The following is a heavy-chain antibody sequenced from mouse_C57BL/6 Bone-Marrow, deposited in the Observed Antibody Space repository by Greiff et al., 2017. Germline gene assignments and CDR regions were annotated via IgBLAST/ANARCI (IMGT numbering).Heavy chain of an antibody. J-gene: IGHJ3*01. Sequence: EVQVVESGGGLVKPGGSLKLSCAASGFTFSSYAMSWVRQTPEKRLEWVATISDGGSYTYYPDNVKGRFTISRDNAKNNLYLQLSHLKSEDTAMYYCARDEEKGYTFAYWGQGTLVTVSA. CDR1: GFTFSSYA. CDR2: ISDGGSYT. CDR3: ARDEEKGYTFAY. D-gene: IGHD2-14*01. V-gene: IGHV5-4*01.